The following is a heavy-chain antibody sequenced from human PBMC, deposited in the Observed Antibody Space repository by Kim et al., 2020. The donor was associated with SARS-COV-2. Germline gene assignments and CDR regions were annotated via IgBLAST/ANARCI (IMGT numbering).Heavy chain of an antibody. V-gene: IGHV3-30*18. CDR1: GFTFSSYG. CDR2: ISNDGSKHNI. J-gene: IGHJ4*02. Sequence: GGSLRLSCAASGFTFSSYGMHWVRQAPGKGLEWVAVISNDGSKHNIYYADSVKGRLTISRDNSKNTLYLQMSSLRAEDTAVYYCAKSVYSRDGHFDYWGQGTLVTVSS. D-gene: IGHD2-8*01. CDR3: AKSVYSRDGHFDY.